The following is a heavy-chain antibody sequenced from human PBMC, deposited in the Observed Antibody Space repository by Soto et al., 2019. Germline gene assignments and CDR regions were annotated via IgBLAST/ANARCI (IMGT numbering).Heavy chain of an antibody. Sequence: QVQLQESGPGLVKPSQTLSLTCTVSGGSISSGDYYWSWIRQPPGKGLEWIGYIYYSGSTYYNPSLKSRVTISVDTSKNQFSLKLSSVTAADTAVYYCAIHLYYYGSGTGWSWFDPWGQGTLVTVSS. CDR2: IYYSGST. J-gene: IGHJ5*02. CDR3: AIHLYYYGSGTGWSWFDP. D-gene: IGHD3-10*01. V-gene: IGHV4-30-4*01. CDR1: GGSISSGDYY.